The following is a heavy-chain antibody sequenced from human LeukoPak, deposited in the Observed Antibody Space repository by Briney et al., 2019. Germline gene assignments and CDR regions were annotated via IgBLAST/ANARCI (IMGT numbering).Heavy chain of an antibody. CDR1: GGSISSYY. CDR3: ARDRRMYSSGWYVWFDP. Sequence: SETLSLTCTVSGGSISSYYWSWIRQPPGKGLEWIGYIYYSGSTNYNPSLKSRVTISVDTSKNQFSLKLSSVTAADTAVYCCARDRRMYSSGWYVWFDPWGQGTLVTVSS. J-gene: IGHJ5*02. V-gene: IGHV4-59*01. D-gene: IGHD6-19*01. CDR2: IYYSGST.